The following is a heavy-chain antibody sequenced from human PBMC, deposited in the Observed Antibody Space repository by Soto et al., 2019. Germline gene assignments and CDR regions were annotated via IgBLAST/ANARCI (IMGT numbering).Heavy chain of an antibody. Sequence: ASVKVSCKASGYTFTSYGISWVRQAPGQELEWTGWISAYNGNTNYAQNLQGRATMTTDTSTSTAYMELRSLTSDDTAVYYCARAYSRYYFDSETEYWGEGTLVTVSS. V-gene: IGHV1-18*01. CDR1: GYTFTSYG. D-gene: IGHD3-10*01. J-gene: IGHJ4*02. CDR3: ARAYSRYYFDSETEY. CDR2: ISAYNGNT.